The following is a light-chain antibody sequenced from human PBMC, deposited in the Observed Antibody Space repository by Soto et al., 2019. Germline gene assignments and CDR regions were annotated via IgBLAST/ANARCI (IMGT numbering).Light chain of an antibody. CDR2: NFN. CDR1: SSYVGGYNY. J-gene: IGLJ1*01. CDR3: CSYVGSYTFV. V-gene: IGLV2-11*01. Sequence: QSVLTQPRSVSGSPGQSVTISCTGTSSYVGGYNYVSWYQQHPGKAPQLLIFNFNRRPSGVPDRFSGSTSGNTPSLTISGLQAEDEADYYCCSYVGSYTFVFETGTKVT.